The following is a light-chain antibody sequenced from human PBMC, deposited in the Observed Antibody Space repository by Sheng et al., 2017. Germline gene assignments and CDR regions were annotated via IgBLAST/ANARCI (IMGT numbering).Light chain of an antibody. CDR3: QAWDSNIAV. J-gene: IGLJ1*01. CDR1: KLGDKY. CDR2: EDS. Sequence: SYELTQPPSVSVSPGHTASITCSGDKLGDKYAYWFQQKPGQSPVLVIYEDSKRPSGIPGRFSGSNSGNTATLTISGTQALDEADYYCQAWDSNIAVFGTGTKVTVL. V-gene: IGLV3-1*01.